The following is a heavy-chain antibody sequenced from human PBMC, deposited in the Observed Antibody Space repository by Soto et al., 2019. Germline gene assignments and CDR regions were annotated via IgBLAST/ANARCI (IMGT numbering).Heavy chain of an antibody. CDR1: GGSFSGYY. CDR3: ARGGVTGTTFPYYYYYYYYMDV. Sequence: SETLSLTCAVYGGSFSGYYWSWIRQPPGKGLEWIGEINHSGSTNYNPSLKSRVTISVDTSKNQFSLKLSSVTAADTAVYYCARGGVTGTTFPYYYYYYYYMDVWGKGTTVTVSS. J-gene: IGHJ6*03. CDR2: INHSGST. D-gene: IGHD1-7*01. V-gene: IGHV4-34*01.